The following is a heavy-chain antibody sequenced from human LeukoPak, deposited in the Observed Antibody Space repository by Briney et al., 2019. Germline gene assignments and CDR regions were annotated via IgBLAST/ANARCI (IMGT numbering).Heavy chain of an antibody. Sequence: SVKVSCKASGYTFTSYAISWVRQAPGQGLEWMGGIIPIFGTANYAQKFQGRVTITADESTSTAYMELSSLRSEDTAVYYCARGYSGYDEPPGYWGQGTLVTVSS. CDR1: GYTFTSYA. CDR2: IIPIFGTA. D-gene: IGHD5-12*01. J-gene: IGHJ4*02. CDR3: ARGYSGYDEPPGY. V-gene: IGHV1-69*13.